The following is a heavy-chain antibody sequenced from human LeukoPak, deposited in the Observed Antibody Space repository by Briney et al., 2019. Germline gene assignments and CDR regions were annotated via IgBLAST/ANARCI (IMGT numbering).Heavy chain of an antibody. D-gene: IGHD2-21*02. J-gene: IGHJ3*02. CDR3: AREVTAIGSDAFDI. V-gene: IGHV1-69*13. CDR1: GYTFTSYY. Sequence: GASVKVSCKASGYTFTSYYMHWVRQAPGQGLEWMGGIIPIFGTANYAQKFQGRVTITADESTSTAYMELSSLRSEDTAVYYCAREVTAIGSDAFDIWGQGTMVTVSS. CDR2: IIPIFGTA.